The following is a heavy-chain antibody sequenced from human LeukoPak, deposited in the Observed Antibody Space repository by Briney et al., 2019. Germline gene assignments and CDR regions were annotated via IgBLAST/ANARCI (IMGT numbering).Heavy chain of an antibody. V-gene: IGHV1-8*01. CDR1: VYTFTTYD. J-gene: IGHJ5*02. CDR3: ARGRGSGHKENWFDP. D-gene: IGHD6-19*01. Sequence: ASVKVSLKSSVYTFTTYDIHWVRQATGQGLEWMGWMNPNSGNTGYTQTFQGRVTMTRNTSISTAYMELSSLRSEDTAVYYCARGRGSGHKENWFDPWGQGTLVTVSS. CDR2: MNPNSGNT.